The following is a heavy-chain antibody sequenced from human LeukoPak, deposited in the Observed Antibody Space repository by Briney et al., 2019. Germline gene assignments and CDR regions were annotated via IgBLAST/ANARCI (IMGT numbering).Heavy chain of an antibody. CDR1: GYTFTGYY. J-gene: IGHJ5*02. V-gene: IGHV1-2*02. Sequence: ASVKVSCKASGYTFTGYYMHWVRQAPGQGLEWMGWINPNSGGTNYAQKFQGRVTMTRDTSISTAYMELSRLRSDDTAVYYCAREGYYYDSSGYFDPWGQGTLVTVSS. D-gene: IGHD3-22*01. CDR2: INPNSGGT. CDR3: AREGYYYDSSGYFDP.